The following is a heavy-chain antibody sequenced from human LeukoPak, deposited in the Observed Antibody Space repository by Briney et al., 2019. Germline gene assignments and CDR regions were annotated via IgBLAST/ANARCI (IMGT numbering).Heavy chain of an antibody. D-gene: IGHD1-26*01. CDR3: ARVMGGSYPPFYYYYYYMDV. CDR1: GYTFTGYY. Sequence: ASVKVSCKASGYTFTGYYMHWVRQAPGQGLEWMGWINPNSGGTNYAQKFQGRVTMTRDTSISTAYMELSRLRSDDTAVYYCARVMGGSYPPFYYYYYYMDVWGKGTTVTVSS. CDR2: INPNSGGT. J-gene: IGHJ6*03. V-gene: IGHV1-2*02.